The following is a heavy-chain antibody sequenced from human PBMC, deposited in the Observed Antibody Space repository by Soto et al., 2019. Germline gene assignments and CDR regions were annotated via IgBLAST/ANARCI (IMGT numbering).Heavy chain of an antibody. CDR3: AREVVQLWLIDY. CDR2: INPSGGST. J-gene: IGHJ4*02. CDR1: GYTFTSYY. Sequence: GASVKVSCKASGYTFTSYYMHWVRQAPGQGLEWMGIINPSGGSTSYAQKFQGRVTMTRDTSTSTIYMELSSLRSEDTAVYYCAREVVQLWLIDYWGQGTLVTVSS. D-gene: IGHD5-18*01. V-gene: IGHV1-46*01.